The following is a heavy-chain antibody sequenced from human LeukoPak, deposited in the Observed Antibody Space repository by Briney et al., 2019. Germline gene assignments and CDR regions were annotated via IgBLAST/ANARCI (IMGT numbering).Heavy chain of an antibody. CDR2: ISINGGST. J-gene: IGHJ3*01. Sequence: PGGSLRLSCAASGFTFTNYAIHWVRQAPGKGLEYISAISINGGSTSFAHSVKGRFTISRDNSKNTVYLQMGSLRAEDTVLYYCATYNRDYSGYDVWGHGTMVTVSS. D-gene: IGHD1-1*01. V-gene: IGHV3-64*01. CDR3: ATYNRDYSGYDV. CDR1: GFTFTNYA.